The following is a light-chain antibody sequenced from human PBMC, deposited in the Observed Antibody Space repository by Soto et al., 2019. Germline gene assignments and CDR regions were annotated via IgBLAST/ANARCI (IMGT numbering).Light chain of an antibody. CDR3: QQYTNWPHLT. Sequence: EIVMTQSPATLSVSPGERATLSCRASQSVSRNLAWYQQKPGQAPMLLIYGASTRATGIPARFSGSGSGTEFTLTISSLQSEDFAVYYCQQYTNWPHLTFGGGTKVEIK. CDR2: GAS. V-gene: IGKV3-15*01. J-gene: IGKJ4*01. CDR1: QSVSRN.